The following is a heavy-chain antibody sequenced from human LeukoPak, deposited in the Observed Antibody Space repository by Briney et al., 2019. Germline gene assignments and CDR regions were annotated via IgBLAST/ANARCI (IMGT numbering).Heavy chain of an antibody. J-gene: IGHJ4*02. V-gene: IGHV4-39*01. CDR1: GGSISSSSYY. CDR3: ARRSGDYADY. CDR2: IYYSGST. Sequence: TSETLSLTCTVSGGSISSSSYYWGWIRQPPGKGLERIGSIYYSGSTYYSPSLKSRVTISVDTSKNQFSLKLSSVTAADTAVYYCARRSGDYADYWGQGTLVTVSS. D-gene: IGHD4-17*01.